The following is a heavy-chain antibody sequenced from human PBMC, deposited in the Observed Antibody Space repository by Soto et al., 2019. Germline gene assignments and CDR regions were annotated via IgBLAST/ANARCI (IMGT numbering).Heavy chain of an antibody. J-gene: IGHJ5*02. D-gene: IGHD3-16*01. Sequence: EVQLVESGGGLVQPGGSLRLSCAASGFTFSSYWMHWVRQAPGKGLVWVSRINTDGRSTTYADSVKGRFTISRDNAKNTLYLQMHSLRAEDTAVYYCARDYMLRGRDSNWFDPWGQGTLVTVSS. CDR2: INTDGRST. CDR3: ARDYMLRGRDSNWFDP. CDR1: GFTFSSYW. V-gene: IGHV3-74*01.